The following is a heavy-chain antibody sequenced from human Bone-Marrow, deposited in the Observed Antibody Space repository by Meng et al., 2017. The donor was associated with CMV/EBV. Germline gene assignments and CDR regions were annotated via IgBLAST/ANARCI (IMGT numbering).Heavy chain of an antibody. CDR1: GGTFSSYA. CDR3: ASGSTTLTYYYYYNGMDV. J-gene: IGHJ6*02. Sequence: SVKVSCKASGGTFSSYAISWVRQAPGQGLEWMGGIIPIFGTANYAQKFQGRVTITTDESTSTAYMELSSLRSEDTAVYYCASGSTTLTYYYYYNGMDVWGQGTTVTVSS. V-gene: IGHV1-69*05. D-gene: IGHD2/OR15-2a*01. CDR2: IIPIFGTA.